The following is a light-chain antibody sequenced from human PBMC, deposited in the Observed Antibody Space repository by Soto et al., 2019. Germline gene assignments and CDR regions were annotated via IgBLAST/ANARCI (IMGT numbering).Light chain of an antibody. CDR3: QSYDSSLSAYV. J-gene: IGLJ1*01. CDR2: EVS. V-gene: IGLV2-8*01. Sequence: LTQPPSASGSPGQSVTISCTGTSSDVGGYNYVSWYQQHPGKAPKLMIYEVSKRPSGVPDRFSGSKSGNTASLTVSGLQAEDEADYYCQSYDSSLSAYVFGAGTKVTVL. CDR1: SSDVGGYNY.